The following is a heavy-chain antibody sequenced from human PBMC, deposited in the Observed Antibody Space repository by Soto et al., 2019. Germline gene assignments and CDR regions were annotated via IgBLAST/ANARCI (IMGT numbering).Heavy chain of an antibody. CDR2: INPYNANV. J-gene: IGHJ3*02. V-gene: IGHV1-18*04. CDR1: GYTFTNHG. Sequence: QVQLVQSGAEVKKPGASVKVSCKTSGYTFTNHGINWVRQAPGQGLEWMGWINPYNANVNYAQKLQGRVTMTTDTSTSTAYMDLRSLTSDDTAVYYCARDRVAGIWGEALEIWGQGTMVTVSS. CDR3: ARDRVAGIWGEALEI. D-gene: IGHD3-16*01.